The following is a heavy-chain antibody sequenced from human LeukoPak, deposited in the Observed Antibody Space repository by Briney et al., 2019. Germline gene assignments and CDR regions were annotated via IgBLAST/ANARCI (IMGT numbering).Heavy chain of an antibody. D-gene: IGHD5-18*01. Sequence: GGSLRLSCAASRFTFINYWMTWVRQAPGKGLEWVSAISGSGGSTYYADSVKGRFTISRDNSKNTLYLQMNSLRAEDTAVYYCAKDPYVDTAMVSPFDYWGQGTLVTVSS. CDR2: ISGSGGST. CDR1: RFTFINYW. CDR3: AKDPYVDTAMVSPFDY. J-gene: IGHJ4*02. V-gene: IGHV3-23*01.